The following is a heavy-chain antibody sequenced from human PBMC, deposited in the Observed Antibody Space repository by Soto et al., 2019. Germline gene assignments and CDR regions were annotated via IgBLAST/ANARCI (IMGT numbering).Heavy chain of an antibody. J-gene: IGHJ4*02. CDR3: VKGGPEAGRDVDY. Sequence: QVRLVESGGGVVQAGRSLRLSFEASGFTFRDYGMNWVRQAPGKGLEWVGVILYDGSESYYADSVKGRFSFSRDNSNNILYLQMNSLRTEDTAVYYCVKGGPEAGRDVDYWGQGTLVTVSS. V-gene: IGHV3-30*18. CDR2: ILYDGSES. D-gene: IGHD6-19*01. CDR1: GFTFRDYG.